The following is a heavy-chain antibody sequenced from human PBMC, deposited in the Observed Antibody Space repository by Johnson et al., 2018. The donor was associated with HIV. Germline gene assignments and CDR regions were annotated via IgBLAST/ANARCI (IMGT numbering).Heavy chain of an antibody. CDR2: ISYDGSIK. CDR1: GFPFSTYA. CDR3: ARPIARGASDI. D-gene: IGHD3-10*01. J-gene: IGHJ3*02. Sequence: QMQLVESGGGVVQPGRALRLSCAASGFPFSTYAIHWVRQSPGKGLEWVAVISYDGSIKNYADSVKGQFTISRDNAKNSLYLQMNSLRAEDTAVYYCARPIARGASDIWGQGTMVTVSA. V-gene: IGHV3-30-3*01.